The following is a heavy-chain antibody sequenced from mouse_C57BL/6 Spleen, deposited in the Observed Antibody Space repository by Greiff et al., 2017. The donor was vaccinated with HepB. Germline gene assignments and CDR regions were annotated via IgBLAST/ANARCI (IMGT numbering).Heavy chain of an antibody. V-gene: IGHV5-9*01. CDR3: ARYYYGSSSFGY. CDR1: GFTFSSYT. CDR2: ISGGGGNT. D-gene: IGHD1-1*01. Sequence: EVKLMESGGGLVKPGGSLKLSCAASGFTFSSYTMSWVRQTPEKRLEWVATISGGGGNTYYPDSVKGRFTISRDNAKNTLYLQMSSLRSEDTALYYCARYYYGSSSFGYWGQGTTLTVSS. J-gene: IGHJ2*01.